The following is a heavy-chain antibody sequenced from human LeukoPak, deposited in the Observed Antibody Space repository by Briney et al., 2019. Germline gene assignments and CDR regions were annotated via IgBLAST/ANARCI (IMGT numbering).Heavy chain of an antibody. Sequence: PGGSLRLSCAASGFTFSSYCMNWVRQAPGKGPEWVSSISRRSNYIYYADSVKGRFTISRDNAKNSLYLQMNSPRAEDTAVFYCARGTEMATIPEYFQHWGQGTLVTVSS. D-gene: IGHD5-24*01. CDR3: ARGTEMATIPEYFQH. V-gene: IGHV3-21*01. J-gene: IGHJ1*01. CDR2: ISRRSNYI. CDR1: GFTFSSYC.